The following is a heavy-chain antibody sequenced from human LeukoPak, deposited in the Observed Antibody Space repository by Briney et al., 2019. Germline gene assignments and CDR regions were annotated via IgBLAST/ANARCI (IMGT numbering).Heavy chain of an antibody. CDR1: GYTFTGYY. CDR2: INPNSGGT. J-gene: IGHJ4*02. Sequence: ASVKVSCKASGYTFTGYYMHWVRPAPGQGLEWMGWINPNSGGTNYAQKFQGRVTMTRDTSISTAYMELSRLRSDDTAVYYCARDSGQWLAQIDYWGQGTLVTVSS. D-gene: IGHD6-19*01. V-gene: IGHV1-2*02. CDR3: ARDSGQWLAQIDY.